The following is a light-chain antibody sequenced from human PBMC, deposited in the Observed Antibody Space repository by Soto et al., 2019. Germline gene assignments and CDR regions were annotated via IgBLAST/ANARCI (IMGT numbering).Light chain of an antibody. J-gene: IGKJ1*01. CDR2: SAS. CDR3: QQTYNTPWT. CDR1: QSISNY. Sequence: DIQMTQSPSSLSASVGDKVTITCRASQSISNYLNWYQQKPGKAPNLLIYSASSLQSGVPSRFSGSGSGTYFTLTISSLQPEDFATYHCQQTYNTPWTFGQGTKVEIK. V-gene: IGKV1-39*01.